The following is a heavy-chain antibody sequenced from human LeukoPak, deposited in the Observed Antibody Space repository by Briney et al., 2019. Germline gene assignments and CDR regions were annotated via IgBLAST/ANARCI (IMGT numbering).Heavy chain of an antibody. CDR1: GYTFTSYG. CDR3: ARQHRYGSGSPPGY. V-gene: IGHV1-18*01. J-gene: IGHJ4*02. D-gene: IGHD3-10*01. CDR2: ISAYNGNT. Sequence: ASVKVSCKASGYTFTSYGISWVRQAPGQGLEWMGWISAYNGNTNYAQKLQGRVTMTTDTSTSTAYMELSSLRSEDTAVYYCARQHRYGSGSPPGYWGQGTLVTVSS.